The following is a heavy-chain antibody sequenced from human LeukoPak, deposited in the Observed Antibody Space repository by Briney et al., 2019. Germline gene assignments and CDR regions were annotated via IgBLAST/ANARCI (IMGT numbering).Heavy chain of an antibody. CDR2: VYHSGTT. Sequence: SETLSLTCAVSNSSISSAYYWGWVRQSPGKGLEWIASVYHSGTTYYNPSLKSRVTISIDTSKKHFSLKLSSVTAADTAVYYCARDAGTTMIKGGFDYWGQGTLVPVSS. CDR1: NSSISSAYY. V-gene: IGHV4-38-2*01. CDR3: ARDAGTTMIKGGFDY. D-gene: IGHD3-16*01. J-gene: IGHJ4*02.